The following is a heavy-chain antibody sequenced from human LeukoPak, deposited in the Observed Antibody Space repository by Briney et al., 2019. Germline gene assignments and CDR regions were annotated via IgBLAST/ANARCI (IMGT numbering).Heavy chain of an antibody. V-gene: IGHV4-59*08. CDR3: ARYTGGDSSGWYYFDY. CDR1: GGSISSYY. CDR2: IYYSGST. J-gene: IGHJ4*02. D-gene: IGHD6-19*01. Sequence: PSETLSLTYTVSGGSISSYYWSWIRQPPGKGLEWIGYIYYSGSTNYNPSLKSRVTISVDTSKNQFSLKLSSATAADTAVYYCARYTGGDSSGWYYFDYWGQGTLVTVSS.